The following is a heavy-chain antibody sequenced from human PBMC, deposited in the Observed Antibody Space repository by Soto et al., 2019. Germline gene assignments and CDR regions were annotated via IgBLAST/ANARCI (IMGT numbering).Heavy chain of an antibody. CDR3: AREVGEHHYYYYGMDV. CDR1: GFTFSSFA. D-gene: IGHD1-26*01. CDR2: ISYDGSNK. V-gene: IGHV3-30-3*01. Sequence: QVQLVESGGGVVQPGRSLRLSCAASGFTFSSFAMHWVRQAPGKGLEWVAVISYDGSNKYYADSGKGRFTISRENAKNKRYLLMNGLRAEDTAVYYFAREVGEHHYYYYGMDVWGQGTTVTVSS. J-gene: IGHJ6*02.